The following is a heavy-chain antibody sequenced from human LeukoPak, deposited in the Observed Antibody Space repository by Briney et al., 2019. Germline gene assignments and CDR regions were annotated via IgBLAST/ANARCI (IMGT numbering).Heavy chain of an antibody. D-gene: IGHD2-15*01. CDR3: ARRCSGGSCYVGDY. V-gene: IGHV1-18*01. CDR1: GYTFTSYG. Sequence: ASVKVSCKASGYTFTSYGISWVRQAPGQGLEWMGWISAYNGNTNYAQKLQARVTMTTDPSTTTAYMELRSLRSDDTAVYYSARRCSGGSCYVGDYWGQGTPVTVSS. CDR2: ISAYNGNT. J-gene: IGHJ4*02.